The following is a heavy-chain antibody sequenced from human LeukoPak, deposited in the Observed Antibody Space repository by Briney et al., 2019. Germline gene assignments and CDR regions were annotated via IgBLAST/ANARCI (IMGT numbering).Heavy chain of an antibody. J-gene: IGHJ4*02. V-gene: IGHV3-66*01. CDR3: ARGGDIVLNV. D-gene: IGHD2-8*01. CDR1: GYTVSSNY. CDR2: IYSGGST. Sequence: PGGSLRLSCAASGYTVSSNYMSWVRQAPGKGLEWVSVIYSGGSTYCADSVKGSFTISRDNSKNTLYLQMNSLRAEDTAVYYCARGGDIVLNVWGQGTLVTVSS.